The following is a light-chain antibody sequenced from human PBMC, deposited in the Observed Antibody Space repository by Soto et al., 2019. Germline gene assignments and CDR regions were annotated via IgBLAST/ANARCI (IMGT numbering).Light chain of an antibody. CDR2: GAS. CDR3: QQYNNWPAT. J-gene: IGKJ1*01. Sequence: EIVMTQSPATLSVSPGERATLSCRASQSVSSNLAWYQQKPGRAPRLLIYGASTRATGIPARFSGSGSGTEFTLTISSLQSEDFAVYCCQQYNNWPATFGQGTKVEIK. CDR1: QSVSSN. V-gene: IGKV3-15*01.